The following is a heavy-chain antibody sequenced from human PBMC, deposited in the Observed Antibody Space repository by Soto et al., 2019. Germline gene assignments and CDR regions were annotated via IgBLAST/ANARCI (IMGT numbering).Heavy chain of an antibody. V-gene: IGHV3-23*01. D-gene: IGHD4-17*01. J-gene: IGHJ4*02. CDR2: ITNTGITT. CDR1: GFGFSTHA. Sequence: GGSLRLSCAASGFGFSTHALSWVRQAPGKGLEWLSSITNTGITTHYADSVKGRFTISRENSRNTLHLQMKNLRVDDPAVYYCAKGFDYGDTKHIDHWGQGTLVTVSS. CDR3: AKGFDYGDTKHIDH.